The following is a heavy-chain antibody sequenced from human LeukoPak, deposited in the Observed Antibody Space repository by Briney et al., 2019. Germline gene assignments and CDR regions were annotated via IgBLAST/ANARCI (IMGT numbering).Heavy chain of an antibody. J-gene: IGHJ4*02. V-gene: IGHV3-23*01. CDR2: ISGSGGST. CDR3: AKAPTRSEGFDY. CDR1: GFTFSSYA. Sequence: PGGSLRLSCAASGFTFSSYAMSWVRQAPGKGLEWVSAISGSGGSTYYADSVKGRFTISRDSSKNTLYLQMNSLRAEDTAVYYCAKAPTRSEGFDYWGQGTLVTVSS.